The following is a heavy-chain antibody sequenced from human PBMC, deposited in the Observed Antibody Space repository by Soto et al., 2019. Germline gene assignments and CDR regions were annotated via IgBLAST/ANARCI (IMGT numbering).Heavy chain of an antibody. V-gene: IGHV1-18*01. J-gene: IGHJ4*02. CDR2: ISAYNGNT. CDR3: ARLYSSGWYGAFDY. Sequence: SVKVSFKASCYTFTSYGISWVRQAPGQGLEWMGWISAYNGNTNYAQKLQGRVTMTTDTSTSTAYMELRSLRSDDTAVYYCARLYSSGWYGAFDYWGQGTLVTVSS. D-gene: IGHD6-19*01. CDR1: CYTFTSYG.